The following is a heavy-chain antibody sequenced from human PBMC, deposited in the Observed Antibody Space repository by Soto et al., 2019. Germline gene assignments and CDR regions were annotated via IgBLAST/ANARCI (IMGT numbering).Heavy chain of an antibody. Sequence: EVQLLESGGGLVQPGGSLRLSCAASGFTFSSYGMSWVRQAPGKGLEWVSAVSSSGGTTNYAGSVKGRFTISGDNSKNSLNLQMSRLRAEDTPVYYCAKGSRGVVVPAAMYWGQGTLVTVSS. V-gene: IGHV3-23*01. CDR2: VSSSGGTT. CDR1: GFTFSSYG. D-gene: IGHD2-2*01. CDR3: AKGSRGVVVPAAMY. J-gene: IGHJ4*01.